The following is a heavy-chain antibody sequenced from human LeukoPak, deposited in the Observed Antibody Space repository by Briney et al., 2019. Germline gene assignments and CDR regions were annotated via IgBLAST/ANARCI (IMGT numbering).Heavy chain of an antibody. CDR1: RYTFTRYY. J-gene: IGHJ4*02. CDR2: INPSGGST. D-gene: IGHD3-22*01. Sequence: ASVKVSCKPSRYTFTRYYMHWVRPAPGQGLEWMGIINPSGGSTSDAQKFQGRVTMTRDTSTSTVYMELSSLRSEDTAVYYCAKSSYYDSSGYSREYYFDYWGQGTLVTVSS. V-gene: IGHV1-46*01. CDR3: AKSSYYDSSGYSREYYFDY.